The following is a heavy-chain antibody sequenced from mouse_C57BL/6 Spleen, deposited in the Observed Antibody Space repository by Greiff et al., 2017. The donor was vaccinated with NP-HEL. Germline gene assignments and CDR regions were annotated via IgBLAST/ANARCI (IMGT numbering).Heavy chain of an antibody. V-gene: IGHV1-58*01. J-gene: IGHJ3*01. CDR2: IYLGNGYT. CDR1: GYTFTSYG. D-gene: IGHD2-2*01. CDR3: ARTNYGYDAWFAY. Sequence: EVQLQQSGAELVRPGSSVKMSCKTSGYTFTSYGINWVKQRPGQGLEWIGYIYLGNGYTEYNQKFKGKATLTSDTSSSTAYMQLSSLTSEDSAIYFCARTNYGYDAWFAYWGQGTLVTVSA.